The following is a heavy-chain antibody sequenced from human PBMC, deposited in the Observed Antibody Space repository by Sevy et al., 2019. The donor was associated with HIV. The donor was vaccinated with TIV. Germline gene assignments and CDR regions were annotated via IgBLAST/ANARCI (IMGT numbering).Heavy chain of an antibody. J-gene: IGHJ4*02. CDR3: ARGVFGSGECAY. Sequence: GGSLRLSCAASGFTFKRSCMSWVRQAPGKGLEWVANINDDGREKYYVESVQGRFTLSRDNTKNSLYLQMNGLRAEDSSVCYWARGVFGSGECAYWGQGTLVTVSS. V-gene: IGHV3-7*01. D-gene: IGHD1-26*01. CDR2: INDDGREK. CDR1: GFTFKRSC.